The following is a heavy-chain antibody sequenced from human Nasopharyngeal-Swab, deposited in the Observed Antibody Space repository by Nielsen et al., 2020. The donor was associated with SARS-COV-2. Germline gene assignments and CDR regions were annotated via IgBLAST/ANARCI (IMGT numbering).Heavy chain of an antibody. D-gene: IGHD6-13*01. CDR1: GFTFDDYA. Sequence: SLKISCAASGFTFDDYAMHWVRQAPGKGLEWVSGISWYSGSIGYADSVKGRFTISRDNAKNSLYLQMNSLRAEDTALYYCAKDIGSAAAGMGYYGMDVWGQGTTVTVSS. V-gene: IGHV3-9*01. J-gene: IGHJ6*02. CDR3: AKDIGSAAAGMGYYGMDV. CDR2: ISWYSGSI.